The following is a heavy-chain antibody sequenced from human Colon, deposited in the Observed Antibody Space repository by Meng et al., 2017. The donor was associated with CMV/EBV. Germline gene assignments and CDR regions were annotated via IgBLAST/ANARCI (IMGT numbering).Heavy chain of an antibody. CDR2: IYYSGST. CDR3: ARNSRYYYYGMDV. D-gene: IGHD2-21*01. CDR1: GAPISSYY. J-gene: IGHJ6*02. V-gene: IGHV4-59*01. Sequence: GSLRLSCTVSGAPISSYYWTWIRQPPGKGLEWIGYIYYSGSTNYNPSLKSRVTISVDTSKNQFSLKLSSVTAADTAVYYCARNSRYYYYGMDVWGQGTTVTVSS.